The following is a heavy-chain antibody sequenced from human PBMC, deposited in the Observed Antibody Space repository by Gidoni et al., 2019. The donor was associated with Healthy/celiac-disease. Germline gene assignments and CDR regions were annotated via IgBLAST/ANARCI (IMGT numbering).Heavy chain of an antibody. V-gene: IGHV3-30*02. CDR1: GFDFSRDG. CDR2: IRYDGSNK. CDR3: AKDRLRVVGYYYYGRDF. D-gene: IGHD2-15*01. J-gene: IGHJ6*02. Sequence: QVQLVEAGGGVVRRGGSLRVSWATSGFDFSRDGMHWVRQAPGKGLGWLAFIRYDGSNKYYADYVKGRLTRSRDNSKNTLYLQMSSLRAEDTAVYYCAKDRLRVVGYYYYGRDFWGQGTTVTVSS.